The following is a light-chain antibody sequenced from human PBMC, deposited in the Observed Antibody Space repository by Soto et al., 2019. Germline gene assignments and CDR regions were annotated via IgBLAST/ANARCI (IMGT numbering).Light chain of an antibody. Sequence: VMTQAPATLSVSPGERATLSCRASQTINNNVAWYQLKDGQVPRLVIYGASTRATDIPARFSGSGSGTEFTLTISSLQAEDFAVYYCQQYATSPALTFGGGTKVDIK. CDR1: QTINNN. CDR2: GAS. CDR3: QQYATSPALT. V-gene: IGKV3-15*01. J-gene: IGKJ4*01.